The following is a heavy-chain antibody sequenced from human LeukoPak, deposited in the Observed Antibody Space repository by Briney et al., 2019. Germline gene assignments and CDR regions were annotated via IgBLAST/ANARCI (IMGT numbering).Heavy chain of an antibody. CDR3: AKWEYYYDSSGQNFDY. Sequence: GGSLRLSCAASGFTFSSYAMSWVRQAPGKGLEWVSAISGSGGSTYYADSVKGRFTISRDNSKNTLYLRMNSLRAEDTAVYYCAKWEYYYDSSGQNFDYWGQGTLVTVSS. D-gene: IGHD3-22*01. V-gene: IGHV3-23*01. CDR2: ISGSGGST. CDR1: GFTFSSYA. J-gene: IGHJ4*02.